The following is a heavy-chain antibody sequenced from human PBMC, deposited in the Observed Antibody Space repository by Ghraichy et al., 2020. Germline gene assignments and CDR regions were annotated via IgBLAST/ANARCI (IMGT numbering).Heavy chain of an antibody. CDR1: GGSISSSGYY. CDR2: IYYSGST. CDR3: ARRRGSYYGY. J-gene: IGHJ4*02. Sequence: SCTVSGGSISSSGYYWGWIRQPPGKGLEWIGTIYYSGSTHYNPSLKSRVTMSVDTSRNHFSLKLNSVTAADTAVYYCARRRGSYYGYWGQGILLTVSS. V-gene: IGHV4-39*02. D-gene: IGHD1-26*01.